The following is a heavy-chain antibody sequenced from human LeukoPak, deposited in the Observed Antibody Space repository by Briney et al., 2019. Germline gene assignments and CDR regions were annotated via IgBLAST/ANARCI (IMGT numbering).Heavy chain of an antibody. J-gene: IGHJ4*02. Sequence: ASVKVSCKASGYTFNGYYIHWVRQAPGQGLEWMGRIIPNSGGTNYAQKFQGRVTMTRDTSINTAYMELSRLRSADTAVYYCARDALYSSRWYEFDYWGQGPLVTVSS. CDR1: GYTFNGYY. V-gene: IGHV1-2*06. CDR2: IIPNSGGT. D-gene: IGHD6-13*01. CDR3: ARDALYSSRWYEFDY.